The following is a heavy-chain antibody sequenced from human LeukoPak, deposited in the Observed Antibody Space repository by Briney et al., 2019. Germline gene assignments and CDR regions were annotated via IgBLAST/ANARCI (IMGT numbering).Heavy chain of an antibody. D-gene: IGHD6-19*01. J-gene: IGHJ4*02. Sequence: GSSVKVSCKASGGTFSSYAISWVRQAPGQGLEWMGRIIPIFGTANYAQKFQGRVTITTDESTSTAYMELRSLRSDDTAVYYCARAAGIAVAGAVKYWGQGTLVTVSS. CDR2: IIPIFGTA. V-gene: IGHV1-69*05. CDR3: ARAAGIAVAGAVKY. CDR1: GGTFSSYA.